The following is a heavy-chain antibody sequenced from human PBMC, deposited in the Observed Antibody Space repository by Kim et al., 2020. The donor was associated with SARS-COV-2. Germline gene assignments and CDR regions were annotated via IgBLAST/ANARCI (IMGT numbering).Heavy chain of an antibody. V-gene: IGHV3-74*01. J-gene: IGHJ4*02. CDR1: GFTFSDYW. CDR3: ATNRYCSGGNCY. CDR2: ITSDGSSK. Sequence: GGSLRLSCAASGFTFSDYWMHWVRQAPGKGLVWVSRITSDGSSKGYADSVKRRFTISRDNAKSTLYLQMNSLRDEDTAVYYCATNRYCSGGNCYWGQGTLVTVSS. D-gene: IGHD2-15*01.